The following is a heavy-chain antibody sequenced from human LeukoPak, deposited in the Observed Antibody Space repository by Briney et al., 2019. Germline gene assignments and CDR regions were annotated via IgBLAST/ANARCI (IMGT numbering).Heavy chain of an antibody. CDR2: ISSSSSYI. V-gene: IGHV3-21*04. D-gene: IGHD6-19*01. Sequence: PGGSLRLSCAASGFTFSSYSMNWVRQAPGKGLEWVSSISSSSSYIYYADSVKGRFTISRDNAKNSLYLQMNSLRAEDTAVYYCARSGWYEKGAFDIWGQGTMVTVSS. CDR1: GFTFSSYS. CDR3: ARSGWYEKGAFDI. J-gene: IGHJ3*02.